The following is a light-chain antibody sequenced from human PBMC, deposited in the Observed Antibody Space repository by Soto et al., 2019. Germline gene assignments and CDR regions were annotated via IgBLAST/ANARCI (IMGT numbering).Light chain of an antibody. CDR1: QGISNY. CDR2: AAS. CDR3: QKYNSALT. V-gene: IGKV1-27*01. Sequence: DIQMTQSPSSLSACVGDRVTITCRASQGISNYLAWYQQKPGKVPKLLIYAASTLQSGVPSRFSGSGSGTDFTLTISSLQPEDVATYYCQKYNSALTFGGGTKVEIK. J-gene: IGKJ4*01.